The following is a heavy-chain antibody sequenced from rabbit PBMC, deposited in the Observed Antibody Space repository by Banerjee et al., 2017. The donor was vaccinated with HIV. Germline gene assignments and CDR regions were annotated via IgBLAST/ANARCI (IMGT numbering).Heavy chain of an antibody. Sequence: QEQLEESGGDLVKPEGSLTLTCTASGFSFSSTHYISWVRQAPGKGLEWIACIYAGVGSSTYYANWAKGRFTISKTSSTTVTLQMTSLTAADTATYSCARAAYSSSSGCSHFNLWGPGTLVTVS. CDR3: ARAAYSSSSGCSHFNL. J-gene: IGHJ4*01. CDR1: GFSFSSTHY. V-gene: IGHV1S45*01. D-gene: IGHD1-1*01. CDR2: IYAGVGSST.